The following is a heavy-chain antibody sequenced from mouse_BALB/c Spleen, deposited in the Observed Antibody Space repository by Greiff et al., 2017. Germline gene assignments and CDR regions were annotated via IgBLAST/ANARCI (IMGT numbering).Heavy chain of an antibody. CDR3: ARNGYDFYAMDY. CDR2: INAGGGRT. Sequence: VQLQESGADLVTPAPSVTMSCKVSGYTFTSYWIHWVKQRPGQGLEWIGVINAGGGRTNYNEKFTSKATLTADTSSSTAYIQISSLTSEESAFYYCARNGYDFYAMDYWGQGTSVTVSS. J-gene: IGHJ4*01. D-gene: IGHD2-10*02. CDR1: GYTFTSYW. V-gene: IGHV1-55*01.